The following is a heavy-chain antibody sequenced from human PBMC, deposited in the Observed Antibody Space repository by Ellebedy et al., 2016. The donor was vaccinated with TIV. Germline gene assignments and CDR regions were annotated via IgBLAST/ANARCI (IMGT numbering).Heavy chain of an antibody. J-gene: IGHJ4*02. CDR2: ISSGSSTR. CDR1: GFTFSTYS. D-gene: IGHD6-19*01. CDR3: ARVGSGCLDY. Sequence: GGSLRLXXAAFGFTFSTYSMNWVRQARGKGLEWVSYISSGSSTRYYADSVKGRFTISRDNANNSLYLQMNSLRDEDTAVYYCARVGSGCLDYWGQGTLVTVSS. V-gene: IGHV3-48*02.